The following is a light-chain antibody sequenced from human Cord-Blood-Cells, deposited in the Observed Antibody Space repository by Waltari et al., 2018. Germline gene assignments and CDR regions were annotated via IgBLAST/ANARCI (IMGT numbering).Light chain of an antibody. CDR3: QAWDSSTGGVV. V-gene: IGLV3-1*01. CDR1: KLGDKY. CDR2: QDS. Sequence: SYELTQPPSVSVSPGQTASITCSGDKLGDKYACWYQQKPGQSPVLVIYQDSKRPSGIPGGFSGSNSGNTATLTISGTQAMDEADYYCQAWDSSTGGVVFGGGTKLTVL. J-gene: IGLJ2*01.